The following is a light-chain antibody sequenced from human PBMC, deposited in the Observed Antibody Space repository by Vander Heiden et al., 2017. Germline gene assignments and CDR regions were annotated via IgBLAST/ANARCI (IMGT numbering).Light chain of an antibody. V-gene: IGKV3-11*01. J-gene: IGKJ4*01. CDR1: QSVSSS. CDR3: QQRRSWPLT. Sequence: IVLTQSPGTLSLSPGERATLSCRASQSVSSSLVWYQQKPGQAPRLLIYDASNRATGIPAKLSGSGSGTDFTLTISSLEPEDFAVYYCQQRRSWPLTFGGGTKVDIK. CDR2: DAS.